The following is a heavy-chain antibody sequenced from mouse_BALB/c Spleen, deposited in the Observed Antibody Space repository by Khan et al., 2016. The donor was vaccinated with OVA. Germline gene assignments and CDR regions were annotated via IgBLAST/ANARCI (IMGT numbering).Heavy chain of an antibody. D-gene: IGHD1-2*01. CDR2: ISTYNVNT. J-gene: IGHJ4*01. V-gene: IGHV1S137*01. CDR3: ARGDFLLRLRAMDY. Sequence: QVQLKQSGPEVVRPGVSVTISCKGSGYTFTDYALHWVKPSRAKSLEWIGIISTYNVNTYYNQKFQGKATMTVDKSSSTAYMELARLTSEDSAIYYCARGDFLLRLRAMDYWGQGTSVTVSS. CDR1: GYTFTDYA.